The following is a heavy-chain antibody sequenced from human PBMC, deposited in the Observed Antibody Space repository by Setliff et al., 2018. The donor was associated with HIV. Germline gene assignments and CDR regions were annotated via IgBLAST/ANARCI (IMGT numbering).Heavy chain of an antibody. D-gene: IGHD2-2*01. Sequence: SETLSLTCAVSGDSIGTYSWHWIRQPPGKGLEWIGYIYGGGSTGYNPSLTSRVTTSADTPNNRFALKLSSVTAADTAVYYCARRAVQDGSVTSSNWFESWGQGTLGTAPQ. CDR2: IYGGGST. CDR1: GDSIGTYS. CDR3: ARRAVQDGSVTSSNWFES. J-gene: IGHJ5*01. V-gene: IGHV4-4*09.